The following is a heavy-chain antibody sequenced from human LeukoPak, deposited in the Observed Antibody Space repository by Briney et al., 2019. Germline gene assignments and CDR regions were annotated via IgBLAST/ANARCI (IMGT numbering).Heavy chain of an antibody. Sequence: PSGTLSLICTVSGGSISSYYWSWIRQPPGKGLEWIGYIYYSGSTNYNPSLKSRVTISVDTSKNQFSLKLSSVTAADTAVYYCARVPHYYDSSGYYSIWFDPWGQGTLVTVSS. CDR3: ARVPHYYDSSGYYSIWFDP. CDR2: IYYSGST. D-gene: IGHD3-22*01. J-gene: IGHJ5*02. V-gene: IGHV4-59*01. CDR1: GGSISSYY.